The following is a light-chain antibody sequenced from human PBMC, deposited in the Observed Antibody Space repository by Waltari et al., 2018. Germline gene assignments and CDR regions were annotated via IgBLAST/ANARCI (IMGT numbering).Light chain of an antibody. Sequence: EIVLTQSPGILSLSPGERATLSCRASQSVSRALAWYQQKPGQAPRLLIYGASSRATDIPDRVSGSGSGTDFSLTISRLEPEDFAVYYCQHYVRLPATFGQGTKVEIK. V-gene: IGKV3-20*01. CDR1: QSVSRA. J-gene: IGKJ1*01. CDR3: QHYVRLPAT. CDR2: GAS.